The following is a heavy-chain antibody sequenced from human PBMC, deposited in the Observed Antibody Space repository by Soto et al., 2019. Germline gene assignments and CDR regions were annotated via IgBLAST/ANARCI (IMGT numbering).Heavy chain of an antibody. J-gene: IGHJ3*02. CDR3: ARDGDFWSGYDDAFDI. CDR2: IYYSGST. CDR1: GGSISSYY. V-gene: IGHV4-59*12. D-gene: IGHD3-3*01. Sequence: SETLSLTCTVSGGSISSYYWSWIRQPPGKGLEWIGYIYYSGSTNYNPSLKSRVTISRDNSKNTLYLQMNSLRAEDTAVYYCARDGDFWSGYDDAFDIWGQGTMVTVSS.